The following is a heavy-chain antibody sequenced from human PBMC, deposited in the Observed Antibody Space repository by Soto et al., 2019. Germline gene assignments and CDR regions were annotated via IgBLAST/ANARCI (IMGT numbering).Heavy chain of an antibody. Sequence: GGSLRLSCAASGFTFSSYSMNWVRQAPGKGLEWVSSISSSSSYIYYADSVKGRFTISRDNAKNSLYLQMNSLRAEDTAVYYCASSRRGGDAFDIWGQGTMVTVS. J-gene: IGHJ3*02. D-gene: IGHD3-16*01. CDR3: ASSRRGGDAFDI. CDR1: GFTFSSYS. CDR2: ISSSSSYI. V-gene: IGHV3-21*01.